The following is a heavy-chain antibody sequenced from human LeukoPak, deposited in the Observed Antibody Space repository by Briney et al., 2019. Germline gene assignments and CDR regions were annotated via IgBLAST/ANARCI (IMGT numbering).Heavy chain of an antibody. Sequence: GGSLRLSCAASGFIFSSYSMNWVRQAPGKGLEWVSFISSSSNYIYYADSVKGRFTISRDNAKNSLLLQMNSLRAEDTAVYYCARGTPTTRDFDYWGQGTLVTVSS. CDR1: GFIFSSYS. CDR3: ARGTPTTRDFDY. CDR2: ISSSSNYI. J-gene: IGHJ4*02. V-gene: IGHV3-21*01. D-gene: IGHD4-11*01.